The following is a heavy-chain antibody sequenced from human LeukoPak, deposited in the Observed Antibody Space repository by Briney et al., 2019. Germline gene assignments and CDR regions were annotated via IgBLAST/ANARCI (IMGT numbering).Heavy chain of an antibody. CDR1: GGSISSYY. J-gene: IGHJ4*02. Sequence: SETLSLTCTVSGGSISSYYWSWIRQPPGEAPQWIGYIFFTGNTNYNPSLRSRVTISIDTSKNQFSLQLNSVTAADTAVYYCARHRGVAAFDYWGQGTLVTVSS. CDR3: ARHRGVAAFDY. V-gene: IGHV4-59*08. D-gene: IGHD6-19*01. CDR2: IFFTGNT.